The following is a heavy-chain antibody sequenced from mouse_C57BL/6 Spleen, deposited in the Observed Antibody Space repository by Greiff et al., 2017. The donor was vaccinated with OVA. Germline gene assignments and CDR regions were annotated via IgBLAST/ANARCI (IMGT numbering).Heavy chain of an antibody. D-gene: IGHD1-3*01. CDR2: IDPETGGT. J-gene: IGHJ4*01. V-gene: IGHV1-15*01. Sequence: QVQLKESGAELVRPGASVTLSCKASGYTFTDYEMHWVKQTPVHGLEWIGAIDPETGGTAYNQKFKGKAILTADKSSSTAYMELRSLTSEDSAVYYCTRFYKGAMDYWGQGTSVTVSS. CDR1: GYTFTDYE. CDR3: TRFYKGAMDY.